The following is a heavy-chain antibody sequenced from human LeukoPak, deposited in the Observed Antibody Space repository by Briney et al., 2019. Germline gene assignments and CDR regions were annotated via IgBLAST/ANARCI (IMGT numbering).Heavy chain of an antibody. V-gene: IGHV4-34*01. Sequence: SETLSLTCTVSGGSISSYYWSWIRQPPGKGLEWIGEINHSGSTNYNPSLKSRVTISVDTSKNQFSLKLSSVTAADTAVYYCARDSSSSWSIDYWGQGTLVTVSS. CDR1: GGSISSYY. J-gene: IGHJ4*02. D-gene: IGHD6-13*01. CDR2: INHSGST. CDR3: ARDSSSSWSIDY.